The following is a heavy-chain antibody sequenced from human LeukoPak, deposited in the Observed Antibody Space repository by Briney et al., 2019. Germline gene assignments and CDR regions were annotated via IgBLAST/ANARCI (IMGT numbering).Heavy chain of an antibody. D-gene: IGHD3-22*01. J-gene: IGHJ4*02. CDR1: GFTFSSYA. Sequence: PGGSLRLSCAASGFTFSSYAMSWVRQAPGKGLEWVSAISGSAGSTYYADSVKGRLTISRDNSKNTLYLQMNSLRAEDTAVYYCARAAGGYYDSRGVPDDYWGQGTLVTVSS. CDR3: ARAAGGYYDSRGVPDDY. V-gene: IGHV3-23*01. CDR2: ISGSAGST.